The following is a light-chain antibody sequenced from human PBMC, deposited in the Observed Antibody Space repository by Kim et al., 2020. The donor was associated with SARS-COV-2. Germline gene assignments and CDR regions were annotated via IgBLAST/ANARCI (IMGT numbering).Light chain of an antibody. CDR2: GAS. Sequence: SVSPGGSATRSCRARQSVSSNLAWYQQKPGQAPRLLIYGASTRATGIPARFSGSGSGTEFTLTISSLQSEDFAVYYCQQDNNWPYTFGQGTKLEI. J-gene: IGKJ2*01. CDR1: QSVSSN. V-gene: IGKV3-15*01. CDR3: QQDNNWPYT.